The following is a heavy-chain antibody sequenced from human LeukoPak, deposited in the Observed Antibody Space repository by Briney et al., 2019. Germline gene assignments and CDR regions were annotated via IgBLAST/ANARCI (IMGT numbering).Heavy chain of an antibody. CDR2: IGAGGTFT. J-gene: IGHJ4*02. CDR3: AKDLDYTTYEYYSDY. Sequence: GGSLSLSCTASGFTFSSYAVNWVRQAPGKGLEWVSGIGAGGTFTYYADSVKGRFTISRDNSRNTLYLQMNSLRADDTAVYYCAKDLDYTTYEYYSDYWGEGALVTVSS. CDR1: GFTFSSYA. V-gene: IGHV3-23*01. D-gene: IGHD4-11*01.